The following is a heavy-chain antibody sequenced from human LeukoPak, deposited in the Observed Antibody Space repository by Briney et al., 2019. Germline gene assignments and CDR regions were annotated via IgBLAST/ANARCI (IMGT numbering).Heavy chain of an antibody. J-gene: IGHJ3*02. CDR2: ISSSSSYI. Sequence: GGSLRLSCAASGFTFSSYSMNWVRQAPGKGLEWVSSISSSSSYIYYADSVKGRFTISRDNAKNTLYLQMNSLRAEDTAVYYCARVDPATRYAFDIWGQGTMVTVSS. CDR1: GFTFSSYS. V-gene: IGHV3-21*01. CDR3: ARVDPATRYAFDI.